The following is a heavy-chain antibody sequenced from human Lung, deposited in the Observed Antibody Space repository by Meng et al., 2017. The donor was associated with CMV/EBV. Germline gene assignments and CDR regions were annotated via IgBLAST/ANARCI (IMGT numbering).Heavy chain of an antibody. D-gene: IGHD1-14*01. J-gene: IGHJ4*02. CDR2: LYSGGST. Sequence: FTVSSNYMSWVRQAPGKGLEWVSVLYSGGSTNYADSVKGRFTISRDNSKNTLYLQMNSLKTEDTAVYYCTTLPRGISGSRKYYFDYWGQGTLVTVSS. V-gene: IGHV3-53*01. CDR3: TTLPRGISGSRKYYFDY. CDR1: FTVSSNY.